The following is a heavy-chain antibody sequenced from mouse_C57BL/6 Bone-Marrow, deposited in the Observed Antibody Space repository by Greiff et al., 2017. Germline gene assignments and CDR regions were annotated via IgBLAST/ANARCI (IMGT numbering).Heavy chain of an antibody. CDR2: FYPGSGSI. CDR1: GYTFTEYT. D-gene: IGHD2-1*01. V-gene: IGHV1-62-2*01. J-gene: IGHJ2*01. Sequence: QVQLKESGAELVKPGASVKLSCKASGYTFTEYTIHWVKQRSGQGLEWIGWFYPGSGSIKYNEKFKDKATLTADKSSSTVYMELSRLTSEDSAVYFCARHEASIYYGNYLYFDYWGQGTTLTVSS. CDR3: ARHEASIYYGNYLYFDY.